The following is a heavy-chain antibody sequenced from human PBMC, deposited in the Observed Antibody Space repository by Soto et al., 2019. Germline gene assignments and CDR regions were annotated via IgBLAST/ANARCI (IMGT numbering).Heavy chain of an antibody. CDR3: ARVGTDSSGYSVDY. D-gene: IGHD3-22*01. Sequence: QVQLQESGPGLVKPSQTLSLTCTVSGGSISSGGYYWSWIRQHPGKGLEWIGYIYYSGSTYYNPSLKRRVTISVDTSKNQFSLKLSSVTAADTAVYYCARVGTDSSGYSVDYWGQGTLVTVSS. V-gene: IGHV4-31*03. CDR2: IYYSGST. J-gene: IGHJ4*02. CDR1: GGSISSGGYY.